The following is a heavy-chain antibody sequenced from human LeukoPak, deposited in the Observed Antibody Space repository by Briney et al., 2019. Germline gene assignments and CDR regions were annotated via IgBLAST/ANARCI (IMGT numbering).Heavy chain of an antibody. CDR1: GDSISTFY. V-gene: IGHV4-59*01. Sequence: SETLSLTCTVSGDSISTFYRSWIRQPPGTGLEWIGYIYYSGNTNYNPSLKSRVTISIDTSKNQFSLRLRSVTAADTAVYYCARADNWNYVRFDPWGQGTLVTVSS. D-gene: IGHD1-7*01. J-gene: IGHJ5*02. CDR3: ARADNWNYVRFDP. CDR2: IYYSGNT.